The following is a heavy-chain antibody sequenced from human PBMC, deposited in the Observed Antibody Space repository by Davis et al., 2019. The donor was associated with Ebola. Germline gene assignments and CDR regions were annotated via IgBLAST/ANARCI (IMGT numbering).Heavy chain of an antibody. D-gene: IGHD4-23*01. J-gene: IGHJ4*02. CDR2: INPSGGST. V-gene: IGHV1-46*01. CDR1: GYTFISYG. CDR3: ASTKVVTLVY. Sequence: ASVKVSCKASGYTFISYGISWVRQAPGQGLEWMGIINPSGGSTSYAQKFQGRVTMTRDTSTSTVYMELSSLRSEDTAVYYCASTKVVTLVYWGQGTLVTVSS.